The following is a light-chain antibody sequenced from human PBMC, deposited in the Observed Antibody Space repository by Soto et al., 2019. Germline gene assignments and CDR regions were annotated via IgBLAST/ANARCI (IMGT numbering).Light chain of an antibody. CDR1: SSNIGNNY. CDR2: ENN. J-gene: IGLJ1*01. V-gene: IGLV1-51*02. Sequence: QAVVTQPPSVSAAPGQKVTISCSGSSSNIGNNYVSWYQQLPGTAPKLLIYENNKRPSGIPDRFSGSKSGTSATLGITGLQTGDEADYYCGTWDSSLSVGYVFGTGTKLTVL. CDR3: GTWDSSLSVGYV.